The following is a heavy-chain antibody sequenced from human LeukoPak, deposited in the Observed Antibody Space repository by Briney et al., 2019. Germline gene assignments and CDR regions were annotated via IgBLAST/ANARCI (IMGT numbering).Heavy chain of an antibody. CDR2: IKEDGSEK. Sequence: GGSLRLSCAASGFIFSNYWMTWVRQAPGKGLEWVANIKEDGSEKYYVDSVKGRFTISRDNAKNSLYLQMNSLRAEDTAVYYCARDLMGIAYRGAFYYWGQGTLVTVSS. J-gene: IGHJ4*02. V-gene: IGHV3-7*03. CDR3: ARDLMGIAYRGAFYY. D-gene: IGHD6-13*01. CDR1: GFIFSNYW.